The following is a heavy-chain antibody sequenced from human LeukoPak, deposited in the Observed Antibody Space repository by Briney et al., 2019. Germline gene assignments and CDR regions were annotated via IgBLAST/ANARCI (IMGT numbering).Heavy chain of an antibody. J-gene: IGHJ4*02. Sequence: GGSLRLSCAASGFTFSSYAMSWVRQAPGKGLEWVSAMSGSGGSTYYADSVKGRFTISRDNSKNTLYLQMNSLRAEDTAVYYCAKDLELRFLEWLRPFDYWGQGTLVTVSS. V-gene: IGHV3-23*01. CDR3: AKDLELRFLEWLRPFDY. D-gene: IGHD3-3*01. CDR1: GFTFSSYA. CDR2: MSGSGGST.